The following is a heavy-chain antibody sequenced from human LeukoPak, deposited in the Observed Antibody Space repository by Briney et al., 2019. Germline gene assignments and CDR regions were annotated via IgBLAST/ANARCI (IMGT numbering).Heavy chain of an antibody. D-gene: IGHD5-18*01. V-gene: IGHV1-18*01. CDR1: GYTFTSYG. CDR3: ARERGYGDY. CDR2: ISPSGGST. Sequence: ASVKVSCKASGYTFTSYGISWVRQAPGQGPEWMGVISPSGGSTTYAQKFQGRVTMTTDTSTSTAYMELRSLRSDDTAVYYCARERGYGDYWGQGTLVTVSS. J-gene: IGHJ4*02.